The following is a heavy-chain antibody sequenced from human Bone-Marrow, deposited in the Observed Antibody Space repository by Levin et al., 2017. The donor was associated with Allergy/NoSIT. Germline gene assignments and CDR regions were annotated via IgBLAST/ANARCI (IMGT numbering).Heavy chain of an antibody. CDR2: IYYRGDT. CDR3: ATSFLDN. D-gene: IGHD2/OR15-2a*01. V-gene: IGHV4-4*02. CDR1: GGSISGSNW. Sequence: SETLSLTCSVSGGSISGSNWWSWVRQSPEKGLEWLGEIYYRGDTKYNPSLKSRVTLSVDESKNQFSLKLRSVTAADTAIYYCATSFLDNWGQGTLVTVSS. J-gene: IGHJ4*02.